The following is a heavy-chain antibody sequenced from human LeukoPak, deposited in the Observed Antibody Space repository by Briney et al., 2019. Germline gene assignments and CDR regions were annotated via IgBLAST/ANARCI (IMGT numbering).Heavy chain of an antibody. Sequence: SETLSLTCAVYGGSFSGYYWSWIRQPPGKGLEWIGEINHSGSTNYNPSLKSRVTISVDTSKNQFSLKLSSVTAADTAVYYCARDRGAAAGILFDYWGQGTLVTVSS. CDR3: ARDRGAAAGILFDY. D-gene: IGHD6-13*01. J-gene: IGHJ4*02. CDR1: GGSFSGYY. CDR2: INHSGST. V-gene: IGHV4-34*01.